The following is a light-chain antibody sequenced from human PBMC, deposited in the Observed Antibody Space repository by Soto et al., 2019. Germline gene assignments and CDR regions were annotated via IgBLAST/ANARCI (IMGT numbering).Light chain of an antibody. Sequence: SVLTQPASVSGSPGQSISISCTGTSSDVGNFNLVSWYQHHPGKAPKLIIFEVSRRPSGVSNRFSGSKSGNTASLTISGLQTEDEADYHCCSYAGTNTYVFGTGTKVTVL. CDR2: EVS. CDR3: CSYAGTNTYV. CDR1: SSDVGNFNL. J-gene: IGLJ1*01. V-gene: IGLV2-23*02.